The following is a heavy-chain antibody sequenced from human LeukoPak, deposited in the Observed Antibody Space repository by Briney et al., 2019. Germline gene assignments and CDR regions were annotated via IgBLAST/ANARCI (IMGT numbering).Heavy chain of an antibody. D-gene: IGHD6-13*01. CDR2: TIPIFGSA. CDR3: ARRGPAAAFDY. V-gene: IGHV1-69*01. CDR1: GGTLSSYA. Sequence: GASVKVSCKVFGGTLSSYAFSWVRQAPGQRLEWLGGTIPIFGSATYAQKFQDRITVTVDESTKTAYMDLSSLSSEDTAVYYCARRGPAAAFDYWGQGTLVTVSS. J-gene: IGHJ4*02.